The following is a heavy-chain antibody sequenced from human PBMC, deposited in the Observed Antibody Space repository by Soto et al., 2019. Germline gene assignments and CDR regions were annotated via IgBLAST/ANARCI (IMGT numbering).Heavy chain of an antibody. CDR3: ARFGDPTSGNWNLNWFEP. J-gene: IGHJ5*02. CDR1: GYTFTSYG. CDR2: ISAYNGNT. Sequence: QVQLVQSGAEVKKPGASVKVSCKASGYTFTSYGISWVRQAPGQGLEWMGWISAYNGNTNYAQKLQGRVTMTTDTSTRTAYMELRSLRYDDTAVYYCARFGDPTSGNWNLNWFEPWGQGNLVTVSS. V-gene: IGHV1-18*01. D-gene: IGHD1-20*01.